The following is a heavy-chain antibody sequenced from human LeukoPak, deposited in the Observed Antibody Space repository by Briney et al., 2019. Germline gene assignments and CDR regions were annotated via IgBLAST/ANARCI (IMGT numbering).Heavy chain of an antibody. D-gene: IGHD3-10*01. Sequence: ASVKVSCKASGNTFTSYYMHWVRQAPGQGLEWMGIINPSGGSTSYAQKFQGRVTMTRDTSTSTVYMELSSLRSEDTAVYYCARDSSTMVRGVIGGTWFDPWGQGTLVTVSS. V-gene: IGHV1-46*01. CDR3: ARDSSTMVRGVIGGTWFDP. CDR2: INPSGGST. J-gene: IGHJ5*02. CDR1: GNTFTSYY.